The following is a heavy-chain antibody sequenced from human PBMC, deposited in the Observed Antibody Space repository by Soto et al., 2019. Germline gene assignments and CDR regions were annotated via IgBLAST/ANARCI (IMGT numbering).Heavy chain of an antibody. D-gene: IGHD6-19*01. V-gene: IGHV4-30-4*01. Sequence: PSETLSLTCTVSGGSISSGDYYWSWIRQPPGKGLEWIGYIYYSGSTYYNPSLKSRVTISVDTSKNQFSLKLSSVTAADTAVYYCARPVAGYGARWLDPWGQATMVTVYS. J-gene: IGHJ5*02. CDR2: IYYSGST. CDR3: ARPVAGYGARWLDP. CDR1: GGSISSGDYY.